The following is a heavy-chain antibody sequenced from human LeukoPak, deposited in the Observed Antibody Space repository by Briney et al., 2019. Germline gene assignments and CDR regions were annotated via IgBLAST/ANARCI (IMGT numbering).Heavy chain of an antibody. Sequence: GSLRLSCVASGFTVSTNYMTWVRQPPGKGLEWIGEINHSGSTNYNPSLKSRVTMSVDTSKNQFSLKLSSVTAADTAVYYCARSNYVWGSYRPRQSDAFDIWGQGTMVTVSS. CDR1: GFTVSTNY. J-gene: IGHJ3*02. CDR2: INHSGST. V-gene: IGHV4-34*01. CDR3: ARSNYVWGSYRPRQSDAFDI. D-gene: IGHD3-16*02.